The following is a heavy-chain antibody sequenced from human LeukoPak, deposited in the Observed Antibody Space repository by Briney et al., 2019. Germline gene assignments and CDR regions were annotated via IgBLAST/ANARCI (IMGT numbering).Heavy chain of an antibody. J-gene: IGHJ4*02. D-gene: IGHD6-19*01. CDR2: ISAYNGNT. Sequence: ASVKVSCKASGSTFTSYRISWVRQAPGQGLEWMGWISAYNGNTNYAQKFQDRVTMTTDTSTNTAYMELRSLRSDDTAVYYCAASGWSKPYYFDYWGQGTLVTVSS. CDR3: AASGWSKPYYFDY. V-gene: IGHV1-18*01. CDR1: GSTFTSYR.